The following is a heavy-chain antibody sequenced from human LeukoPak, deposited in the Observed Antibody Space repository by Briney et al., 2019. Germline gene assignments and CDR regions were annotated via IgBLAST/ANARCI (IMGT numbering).Heavy chain of an antibody. V-gene: IGHV3-7*01. CDR2: IKQDGSEK. J-gene: IGHJ4*02. Sequence: PGGSLRLSCAASGFTFSSYWMSWVRQAPGKGLEWVANIKQDGSEKYYVDSVKGRFTISRDNAKNSLNLQMNSLRAEDTAVYYCARDPAHYDFWSVSDYWGQGTLVTVSS. CDR3: ARDPAHYDFWSVSDY. D-gene: IGHD3-3*01. CDR1: GFTFSSYW.